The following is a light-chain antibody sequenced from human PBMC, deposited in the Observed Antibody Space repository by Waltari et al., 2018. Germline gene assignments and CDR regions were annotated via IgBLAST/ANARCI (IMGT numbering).Light chain of an antibody. CDR3: QQRSGWPPT. Sequence: EIVLTQSPATLSLSPGERATLYCRASQSIYNFLAWYQQKPGQAPRHLIYDSSNRATDIPARCSGSGSGTDFTLTISSLEPEDFAVYYCQQRSGWPPTFGGGTKVDI. CDR2: DSS. J-gene: IGKJ4*01. V-gene: IGKV3-11*01. CDR1: QSIYNF.